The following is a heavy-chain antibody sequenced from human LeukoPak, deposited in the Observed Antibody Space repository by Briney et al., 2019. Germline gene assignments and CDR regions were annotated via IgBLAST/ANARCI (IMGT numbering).Heavy chain of an antibody. CDR1: GFTFSSYG. V-gene: IGHV3-30*02. D-gene: IGHD3-10*01. J-gene: IGHJ4*02. CDR2: IRSDGSNK. CDR3: AKDYGSGSYFDY. Sequence: PGGSLRLSCAASGFTFSSYGMRWVRQAPGKGLEWVAFIRSDGSNKYYADSVKGRFTISRDNSKNTLYLQMNSLRAEDTAVYYCAKDYGSGSYFDYWGPGTLVTVSS.